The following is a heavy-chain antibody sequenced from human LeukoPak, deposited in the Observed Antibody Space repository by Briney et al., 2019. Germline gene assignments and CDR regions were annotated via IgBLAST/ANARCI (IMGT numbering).Heavy chain of an antibody. CDR1: GYTFTSYA. CDR3: ARAKSQYYFDY. Sequence: ASVKVSCKTSGYTFTSYAISWVRQAPGQGLEWMGWINTNTGNPTYAQGFAGRYVFSLDTSVSTAYLQISSLKAEDTAVYYCARAKSQYYFDYWGQGTLVTVSS. CDR2: INTNTGNP. V-gene: IGHV7-4-1*02. J-gene: IGHJ4*02.